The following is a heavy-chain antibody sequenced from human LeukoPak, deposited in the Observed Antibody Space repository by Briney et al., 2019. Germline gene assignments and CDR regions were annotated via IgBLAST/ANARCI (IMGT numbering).Heavy chain of an antibody. Sequence: PGGSLRLSCAASGFPGSSNYMSWVRQAPANGLEWVSGIGGNGGSTYYADSVKGRFTISRDNSKNTLYLQMNSLRVEDTAVYYCAKDSNYDTGGYYGRWGQGTPVTVSS. CDR2: IGGNGGST. V-gene: IGHV3-23*01. CDR3: AKDSNYDTGGYYGR. D-gene: IGHD3-22*01. CDR1: GFPGSSNY. J-gene: IGHJ4*02.